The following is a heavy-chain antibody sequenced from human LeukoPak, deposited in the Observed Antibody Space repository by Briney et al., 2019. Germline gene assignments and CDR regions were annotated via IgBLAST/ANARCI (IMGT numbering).Heavy chain of an antibody. V-gene: IGHV4-38-2*02. J-gene: IGHJ4*02. CDR1: VYSISSDYY. CDR2: IYHSGST. CDR3: ARDVAVAGNLDY. Sequence: PSETLSLTCTVSVYSISSDYYWGWIRQPPGKGLEWIGEIYHSGSTNYNPSLKSRVTISVDKSKNQFSLKLSSVTAADTAVYYCARDVAVAGNLDYWGQGTLVTVSS. D-gene: IGHD6-19*01.